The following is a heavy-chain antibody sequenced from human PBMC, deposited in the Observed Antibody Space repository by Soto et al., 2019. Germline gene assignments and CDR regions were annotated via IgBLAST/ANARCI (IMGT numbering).Heavy chain of an antibody. Sequence: QVQLVESGGGVVQPGRSLRLSCAASGFTFSSYGMHWVRQAPGKGLEWVAVISYDGSNKYYADSVKGRFTISRDNSKNTLYLQMNSLSAEDTAVYYCAKTFIGDYGDYDGHFDYWGQGTLVTVSS. V-gene: IGHV3-30*18. D-gene: IGHD4-17*01. J-gene: IGHJ4*02. CDR1: GFTFSSYG. CDR2: ISYDGSNK. CDR3: AKTFIGDYGDYDGHFDY.